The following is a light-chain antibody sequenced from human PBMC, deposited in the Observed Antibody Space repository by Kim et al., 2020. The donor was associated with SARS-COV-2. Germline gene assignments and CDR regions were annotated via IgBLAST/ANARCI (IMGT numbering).Light chain of an antibody. J-gene: IGKJ1*01. Sequence: ENVLTQSPGTLSMSPGERAILSCRASQSLGSSYLAWYQQKAGQAPRLLIYGASSRPTGVPDRFSGSGSGTDFTLTISRLEPEDSVLYYCQQYGTSPWTFGQGTKVDIK. V-gene: IGKV3-20*01. CDR3: QQYGTSPWT. CDR2: GAS. CDR1: QSLGSSY.